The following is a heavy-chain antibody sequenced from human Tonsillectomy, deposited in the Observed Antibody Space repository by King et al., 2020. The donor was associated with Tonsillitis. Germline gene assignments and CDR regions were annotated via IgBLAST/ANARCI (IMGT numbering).Heavy chain of an antibody. D-gene: IGHD3-22*01. CDR3: AKDKGADYYDTSRGAFDI. CDR1: GFSFNTFD. J-gene: IGHJ3*02. CDR2: ISSSSTNI. Sequence: VQLVESGVGLVKPGGYLRLSCAASGFSFNTFDMYWVRQAPGKGLEWVSSISSSSTNIHYADSVKGRFTVSRDNTKNALYLHMDSLRAEDTAVYYCAKDKGADYYDTSRGAFDIWGQGTMVTVSS. V-gene: IGHV3-21*01.